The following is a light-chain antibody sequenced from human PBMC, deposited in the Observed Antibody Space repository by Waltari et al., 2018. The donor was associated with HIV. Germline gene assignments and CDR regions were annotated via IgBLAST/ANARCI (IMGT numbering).Light chain of an antibody. CDR2: EVN. J-gene: IGLJ3*02. Sequence: QSALTQPASVSGSPGQSITISCTGTNSDIGTYNFVSWYHHLPGKVPKLLIHEVNNRPSGVSDRFSASKSGNTASLTISGLQTEDEGDYYCASYTNRFTWVFGGGTKLTVL. CDR3: ASYTNRFTWV. CDR1: NSDIGTYNF. V-gene: IGLV2-14*01.